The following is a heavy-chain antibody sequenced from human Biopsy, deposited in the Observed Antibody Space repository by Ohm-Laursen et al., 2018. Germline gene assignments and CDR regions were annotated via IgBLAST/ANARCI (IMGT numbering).Heavy chain of an antibody. CDR1: GFTFSGFS. J-gene: IGHJ4*02. V-gene: IGHV3-21*01. Sequence: SLRLSCAAPGFTFSGFSMNWVRQVPGKGLEWVSSISASGNHIYYTDSVKGRSTVSRDNGKNSVYLQMSSLRVEDTTVYYCARDGEAKYCKHGVCPSDFWGQGTLVTVSS. CDR2: ISASGNHI. CDR3: ARDGEAKYCKHGVCPSDF. D-gene: IGHD2-8*01.